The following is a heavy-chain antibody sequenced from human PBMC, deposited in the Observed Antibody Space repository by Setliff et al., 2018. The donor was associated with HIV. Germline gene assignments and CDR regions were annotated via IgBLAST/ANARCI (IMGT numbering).Heavy chain of an antibody. J-gene: IGHJ6*03. CDR1: GGTFNSYA. CDR3: ARGAWYTSGWYSSRYMDV. Sequence: SVKVSCKSSGGTFNSYAISWVRQAPGQGLEWMGGIIPIHGITNNAQKFQGRVTITADKSTSTVYMELSSLRSEDTAVYYCARGAWYTSGWYSSRYMDVWGKGTTVTVSS. D-gene: IGHD6-19*01. V-gene: IGHV1-69*10. CDR2: IIPIHGIT.